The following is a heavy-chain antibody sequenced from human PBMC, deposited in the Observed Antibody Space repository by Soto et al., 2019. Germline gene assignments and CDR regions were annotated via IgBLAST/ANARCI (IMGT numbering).Heavy chain of an antibody. CDR3: AAMMVYAIGGRLEYFDY. V-gene: IGHV1-8*01. J-gene: IGHJ4*02. CDR1: GYTFTSYD. CDR2: MNPNSGNT. D-gene: IGHD2-8*01. Sequence: ASVKVSCKASGYTFTSYDINWVRQATGQGIEWMGWMNPNSGNTGYAQKFQGRVTMTRNTSISTAYMELSSLRSEDTAVYYCAAMMVYAIGGRLEYFDYWGQGTLVTVSS.